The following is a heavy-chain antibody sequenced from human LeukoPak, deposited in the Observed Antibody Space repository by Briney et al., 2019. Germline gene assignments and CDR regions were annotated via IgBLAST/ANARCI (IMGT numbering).Heavy chain of an antibody. J-gene: IGHJ4*02. CDR1: GYTFTGYY. CDR2: ISAYNGNT. CDR3: ARDPHGSYGSQCYFDY. D-gene: IGHD5-18*01. V-gene: IGHV1-18*04. Sequence: ASVKVSCKASGYTFTGYYMHWVRQAPGQGLEWMGWISAYNGNTNYAQKLQGRVTMTTDTSTSTAYMELRSLRSDDTAVYHCARDPHGSYGSQCYFDYWGQGTLVTVSS.